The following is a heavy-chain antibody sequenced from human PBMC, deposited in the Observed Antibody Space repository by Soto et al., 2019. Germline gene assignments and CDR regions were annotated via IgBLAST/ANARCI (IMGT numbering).Heavy chain of an antibody. V-gene: IGHV1-2*04. CDR1: GYTFTGYY. J-gene: IGHJ4*02. D-gene: IGHD6-19*01. CDR2: INPNSGGT. CDR3: ARAPSLHIAVAGTFLDY. Sequence: ASVKVSCKASGYTFTGYYMHWVRQAPGQGLEWMGWINPNSGGTNYAQKFQGWVTMTRDTSISTAYMELSRLRSDDTAVYYCARAPSLHIAVAGTFLDYWGQGTLVTVSS.